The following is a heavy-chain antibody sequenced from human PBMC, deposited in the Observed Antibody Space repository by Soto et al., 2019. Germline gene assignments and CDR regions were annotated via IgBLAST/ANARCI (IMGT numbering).Heavy chain of an antibody. Sequence: QVQLVESGGGLVKPGGSLRLSCAASGFTFSDYYMSWIRQAPGKGLEWVSYISSSSSYTNYADSVKGRFIISRDNAKNSLYLQMNSLRAEDTAVYYCARDQDDYGDYDYYYYGMDVWGQGTTVTVSS. CDR2: ISSSSSYT. J-gene: IGHJ6*02. CDR3: ARDQDDYGDYDYYYYGMDV. D-gene: IGHD4-17*01. V-gene: IGHV3-11*06. CDR1: GFTFSDYY.